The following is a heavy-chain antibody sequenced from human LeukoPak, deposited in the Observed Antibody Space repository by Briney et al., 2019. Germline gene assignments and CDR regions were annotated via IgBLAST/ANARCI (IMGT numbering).Heavy chain of an antibody. CDR3: AKDVGATEDY. D-gene: IGHD1-26*01. V-gene: IGHV3-33*06. CDR2: IWHDGSNK. Sequence: GGSLRLSCAASGFTFSSYGMHWVRQAPGKGLEWVAVIWHDGSNKYYADSVKGRFTISRDNSKNTLYLQMNSLRAEDTAMYYCAKDVGATEDYWGQGTLVTVSS. J-gene: IGHJ4*02. CDR1: GFTFSSYG.